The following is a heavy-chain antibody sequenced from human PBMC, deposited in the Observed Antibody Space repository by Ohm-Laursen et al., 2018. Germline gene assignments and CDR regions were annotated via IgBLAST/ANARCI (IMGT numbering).Heavy chain of an antibody. J-gene: IGHJ6*02. CDR3: AREGGWSALDV. D-gene: IGHD3-3*01. CDR2: IYNSGST. V-gene: IGHV4-61*01. CDR1: GGSVNSGSSY. Sequence: GTLSLTCTVSGGSVNSGSSYWSWIRQSPGKGLEWIGYIYNSGSTNYNPSLKSRVTISVDTSKNQFSLNLRSVTAADTAVYYCAREGGWSALDVWGQGTTVIVSS.